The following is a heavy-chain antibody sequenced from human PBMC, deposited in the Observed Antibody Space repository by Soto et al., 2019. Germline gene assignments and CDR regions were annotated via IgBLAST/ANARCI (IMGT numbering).Heavy chain of an antibody. CDR2: ISHDGSNK. D-gene: IGHD3-3*01. CDR3: AKDRAGDIYVAARSGLDY. V-gene: IGHV3-30*18. CDR1: GFTFFSYG. Sequence: GGSLRLSCAASGFTFFSYGMHWVRQAPGKGLEWVAVISHDGSNKYYGDSVKGRFTISRDNSKNTLYLQMNSLRADDTAVYYCAKDRAGDIYVAARSGLDYWGQGTRVTVSS. J-gene: IGHJ4*02.